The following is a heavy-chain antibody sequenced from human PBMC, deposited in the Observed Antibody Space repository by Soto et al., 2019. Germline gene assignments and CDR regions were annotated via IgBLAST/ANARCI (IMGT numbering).Heavy chain of an antibody. V-gene: IGHV4-31*03. CDR2: IYYSEST. D-gene: IGHD2-21*02. CDR1: GGSISSGGYY. Sequence: QVQLQESGPGLVKPSQTLSLTCTVSGGSISSGGYYWSWIRQHPGKGLEWIGYIYYSESTYYNPSLKSRVTISVDTSKNQFSLKLSSVTAADTAVYYCARADCGGDCYTLSYYYYGMDVWGQGTTVTVSS. J-gene: IGHJ6*02. CDR3: ARADCGGDCYTLSYYYYGMDV.